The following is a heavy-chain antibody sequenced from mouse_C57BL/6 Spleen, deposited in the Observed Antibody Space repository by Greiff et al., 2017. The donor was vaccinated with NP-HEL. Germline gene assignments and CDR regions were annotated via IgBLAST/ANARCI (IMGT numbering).Heavy chain of an antibody. D-gene: IGHD1-1*01. CDR2: ISYSGST. V-gene: IGHV3-1*01. CDR3: ARGDYGSSYKGYAMDY. J-gene: IGHJ4*01. Sequence: EVKLQESGPGMVKPSQSLSLTCTVTGYSITSGYDWHWIRHFPGNKLEWMGYISYSGSTNYNPSLKSRISITHDTSKNHFFLKLNSVTTEDTATYYCARGDYGSSYKGYAMDYWGQGTSVTVSS. CDR1: GYSITSGYD.